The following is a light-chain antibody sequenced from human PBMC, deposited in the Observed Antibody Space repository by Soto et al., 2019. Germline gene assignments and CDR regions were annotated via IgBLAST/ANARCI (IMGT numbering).Light chain of an antibody. CDR1: QSVSSSY. CDR3: QQYCSTPLT. CDR2: WAS. Sequence: EIGLTQSPGTLSLSPGERATLSCRASQSVSSSYLAWYQQKPGQPPKLLIYWASTREAGVPDRFSGSGSGTDFTLTISSLQAEDVAVYYCQQYCSTPLTFGGGTKVEIK. V-gene: IGKV3-20*01. J-gene: IGKJ4*01.